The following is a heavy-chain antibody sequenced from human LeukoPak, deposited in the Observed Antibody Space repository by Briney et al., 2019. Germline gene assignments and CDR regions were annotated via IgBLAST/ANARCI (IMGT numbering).Heavy chain of an antibody. CDR2: IEQVGSEK. J-gene: IGHJ3*01. CDR3: AREGSYLDAFDV. V-gene: IGHV3-7*01. CDR1: GFTFRNYW. D-gene: IGHD3-10*01. Sequence: GGSLRLSCAASGFTFRNYWMSWVRLAPGKGLEWVANIEQVGSEKKYMDSVRGRFSISRDNAKNSPYLQVSSLTAEDTALYYCAREGSYLDAFDVWGRGTMVIVSS.